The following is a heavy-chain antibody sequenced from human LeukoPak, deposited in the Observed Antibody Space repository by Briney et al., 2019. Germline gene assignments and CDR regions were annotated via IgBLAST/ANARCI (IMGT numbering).Heavy chain of an antibody. CDR1: GGSISSYY. CDR3: AREVVVVAAGAFDI. Sequence: SETLSLTCTVSGGSISSYYWSWIRQPPGKGLEWIGYIYYSGSTNYNPSLKSRVTISVDTSKNQFSLKLSSMTAADTAVYYCAREVVVVAAGAFDIWGQGTMVTVSS. D-gene: IGHD2-15*01. CDR2: IYYSGST. J-gene: IGHJ3*02. V-gene: IGHV4-59*12.